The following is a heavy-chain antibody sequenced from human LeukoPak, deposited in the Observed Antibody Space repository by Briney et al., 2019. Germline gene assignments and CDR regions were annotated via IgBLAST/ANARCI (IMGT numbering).Heavy chain of an antibody. D-gene: IGHD6-13*01. CDR2: IYYSGST. V-gene: IGHV4-61*01. Sequence: SETVSLTCTVSGGSISSGSYYWSWIRQPAGKGLEWIGYIYYSGSTNYNPSLKSRVTMSVDTSKNQFSLKLSSVTAADTAVYYCARGAPYSSSWSDAFDIWGQGTMVTVSS. CDR1: GGSISSGSYY. CDR3: ARGAPYSSSWSDAFDI. J-gene: IGHJ3*02.